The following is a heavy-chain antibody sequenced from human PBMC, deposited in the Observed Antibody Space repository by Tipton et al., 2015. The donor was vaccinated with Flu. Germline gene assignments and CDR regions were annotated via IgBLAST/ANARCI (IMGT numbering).Heavy chain of an antibody. V-gene: IGHV1-8*01. D-gene: IGHD2-15*01. CDR2: VNPNSGNT. J-gene: IGHJ1*01. CDR3: ARIPTCSGGSCYPKGYFQH. CDR1: GYTFTSYD. Sequence: QLVQSGAEVKKPGASVKVSCKASGYTFTSYDINWVRQATGQGLEWMGWVNPNSGNTGYAQKFQGRVTMTRNTSISTAYMELSSLTSEDTAIYYCARIPTCSGGSCYPKGYFQHWGQGTLVTVSS.